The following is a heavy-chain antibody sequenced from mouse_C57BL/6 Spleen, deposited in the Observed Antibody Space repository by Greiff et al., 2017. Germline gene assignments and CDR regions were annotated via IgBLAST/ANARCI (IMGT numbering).Heavy chain of an antibody. D-gene: IGHD1-1*01. CDR2: IDPSDSET. J-gene: IGHJ1*03. V-gene: IGHV1-52*01. Sequence: QVQLKQPGDELVRPGSSVKLSCKASGYTFTSSWMHWVKQRPIQSLEWIGNIDPSDSETHYNQKFKDKATLTVDKSSSTAYMQLSSLTSEDSAVYYCARGDYGSSLHYWYFDVWGTGTTVTVSS. CDR1: GYTFTSSW. CDR3: ARGDYGSSLHYWYFDV.